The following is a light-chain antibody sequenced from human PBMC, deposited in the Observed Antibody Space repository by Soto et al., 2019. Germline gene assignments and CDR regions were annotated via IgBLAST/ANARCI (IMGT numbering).Light chain of an antibody. Sequence: EIVMTQSPATLSVSPGERATLSCRASQSVSSNLAWYQQKPGQAPRLLIYGASTRATGIPARFSGSGSGTESTLTISSLQSQDFAVYYCQQYNNWPPGRTFGQGTKLEIK. CDR2: GAS. J-gene: IGKJ2*01. CDR3: QQYNNWPPGRT. V-gene: IGKV3-15*01. CDR1: QSVSSN.